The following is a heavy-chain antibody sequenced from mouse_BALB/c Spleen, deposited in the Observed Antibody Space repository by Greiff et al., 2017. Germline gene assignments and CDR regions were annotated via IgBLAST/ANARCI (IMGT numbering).Heavy chain of an antibody. CDR1: GYTFTDYE. J-gene: IGHJ4*01. CDR3: TIYYDYDERNYYAMDY. D-gene: IGHD2-4*01. V-gene: IGHV1-15*01. Sequence: VKLVESGAELVRPGASVTLSCKASGYTFTDYEMHWVKQTPVHGLEWIGAIDPETGGTAYNQKFKGKATLTADKSSSTAYMELRSLTSEDSAVYYCTIYYDYDERNYYAMDYWGQGTSVTVSS. CDR2: IDPETGGT.